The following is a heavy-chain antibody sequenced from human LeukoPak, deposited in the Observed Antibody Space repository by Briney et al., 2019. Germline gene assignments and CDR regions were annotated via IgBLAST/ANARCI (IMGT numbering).Heavy chain of an antibody. J-gene: IGHJ4*02. D-gene: IGHD3-9*01. CDR1: GDYITTTNYY. CDR3: ARRSRLYKHETTGYHDS. Sequence: SETLSLTCNVSGDYITTTNYYWVWIRQPPGKGLEWIASVFYSGTTYYNPSLKSRVVISMDTSRKQISLRLSSVTATDTAIYYCARRSRLYKHETTGYHDSWGQGTLVTVSS. V-gene: IGHV4-39*01. CDR2: VFYSGTT.